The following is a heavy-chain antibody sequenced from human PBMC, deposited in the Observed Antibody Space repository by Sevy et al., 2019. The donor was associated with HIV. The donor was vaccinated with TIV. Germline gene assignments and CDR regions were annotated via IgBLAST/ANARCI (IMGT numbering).Heavy chain of an antibody. J-gene: IGHJ6*02. CDR1: GFTFSSYS. CDR2: ISSSSSYI. D-gene: IGHD3-10*02. V-gene: IGHV3-21*01. CDR3: ARDSDPQMKGVRWSTDYYYYYGMDV. Sequence: GGSLRLSCAASGFTFSSYSMNWVRQAPGKGLEWVSSISSSSSYIYYADSVKGRFTISRDNAKNSLYLQMNSLRAEDTAVYYCARDSDPQMKGVRWSTDYYYYYGMDVWGQGTTVTVSS.